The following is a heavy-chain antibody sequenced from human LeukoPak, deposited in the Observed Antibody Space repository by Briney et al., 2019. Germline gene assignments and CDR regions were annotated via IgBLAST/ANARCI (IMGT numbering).Heavy chain of an antibody. CDR2: IWYDGSNK. CDR1: GFTFSSFG. CDR3: ARGWSSSSGVFDI. J-gene: IGHJ3*02. D-gene: IGHD6-6*01. Sequence: GGSLRLSCATSGFTFSSFGMHWVRQAPGKGLEWVAVIWYDGSNKYYVDSVKGRFTISRDNSKNTLYLQMDCLRAEDTAIYYCARGWSSSSGVFDIWGQGTMVTVSS. V-gene: IGHV3-33*01.